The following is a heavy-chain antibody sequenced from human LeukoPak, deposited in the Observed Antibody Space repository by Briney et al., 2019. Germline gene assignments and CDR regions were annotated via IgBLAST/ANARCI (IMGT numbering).Heavy chain of an antibody. Sequence: PGGSLRLSCAASGFTFSSYAMSWVRQAPGKGLEWVSAITGSGGTTYYADSVKGRFTISRDNSKNTLYLQVNSLRAEDTAVYYCAKHTLVVTAIYYWGQGTLVTVSS. D-gene: IGHD2-21*02. CDR3: AKHTLVVTAIYY. CDR2: ITGSGGTT. V-gene: IGHV3-23*01. J-gene: IGHJ4*02. CDR1: GFTFSSYA.